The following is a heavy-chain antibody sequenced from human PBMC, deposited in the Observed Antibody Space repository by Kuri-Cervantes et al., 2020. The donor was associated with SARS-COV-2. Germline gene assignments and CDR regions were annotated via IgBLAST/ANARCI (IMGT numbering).Heavy chain of an antibody. CDR3: ANTGIVGAKRSQHYYYYYYMDV. CDR1: GFTFSSYG. D-gene: IGHD1-26*01. V-gene: IGHV3-33*08. CDR2: IWYGGSNK. J-gene: IGHJ6*03. Sequence: GESLKISCAASGFTFSSYGMHWVRQAPGKGLEWVAVIWYGGSNKYYADSVKGRFTISRDNSKNTLYLQMNSLRAEDTAVYYCANTGIVGAKRSQHYYYYYYMDVWGKGTTVTVSS.